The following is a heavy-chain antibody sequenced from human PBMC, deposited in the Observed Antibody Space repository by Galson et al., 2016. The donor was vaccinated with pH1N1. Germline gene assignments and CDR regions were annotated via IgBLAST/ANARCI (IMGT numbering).Heavy chain of an antibody. Sequence: SETLSLTCAVSGDSITSGYYWGWIRQAPGRGLEWIGSFYDSGSTTYYKSSLKSRVAISVDTSKNQFSLRLSSMTVAATAVYYCAKMARTSGPDSEYYFDFWGQGMLVTVSS. CDR3: AKMARTSGPDSEYYFDF. CDR1: GDSITSGYY. V-gene: IGHV4-38-2*01. CDR2: FYDSGSTT. J-gene: IGHJ4*02. D-gene: IGHD1-1*01.